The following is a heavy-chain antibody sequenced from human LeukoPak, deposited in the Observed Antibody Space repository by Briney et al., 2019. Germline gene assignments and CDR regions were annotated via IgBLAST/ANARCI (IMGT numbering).Heavy chain of an antibody. J-gene: IGHJ3*02. D-gene: IGHD5-18*01. CDR2: IYHSGST. Sequence: SQTLSLTCTVSGGSLSSGGYYWSWIRQPPGKGLEWIGYIYHSGSTYYNPSLKSRVTISVDRSKNQFSLKLSSVTAADTAVYYCASFMPPNEKPVDTAMVTGAFDIWGQGTMVTVSS. CDR1: GGSLSSGGYY. V-gene: IGHV4-30-2*01. CDR3: ASFMPPNEKPVDTAMVTGAFDI.